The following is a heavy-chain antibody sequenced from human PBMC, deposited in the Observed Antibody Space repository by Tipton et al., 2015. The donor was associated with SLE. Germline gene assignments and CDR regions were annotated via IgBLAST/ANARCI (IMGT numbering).Heavy chain of an antibody. CDR2: IYPGDSDT. D-gene: IGHD6-13*01. V-gene: IGHV5-51*01. CDR1: GYSFTSYW. Sequence: QLVQSGAEVKKPGESLKISCKGSGYSFTSYWIGWVRQMPGKGLEWMGIIYPGDSDTTYSPSLKSRVTMSVDTSKNQFSLKLSSVTAADTAVYYCARHVSSSWFFDYWGQGTLVTVSS. J-gene: IGHJ4*02. CDR3: ARHVSSSWFFDY.